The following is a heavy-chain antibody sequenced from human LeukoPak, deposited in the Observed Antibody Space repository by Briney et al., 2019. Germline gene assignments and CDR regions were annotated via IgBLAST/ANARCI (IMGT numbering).Heavy chain of an antibody. CDR1: GYSISSGYY. CDR3: ARWSARGLYFDY. CDR2: IYHSGST. J-gene: IGHJ4*02. D-gene: IGHD1-26*01. Sequence: SETLSLTCTVSGYSISSGYYWGWIRQPPGKRLEWIGSIYHSGSTNYNPSLKSRVTISVDTSKNQFSLKLSSVTAADTAVYYCARWSARGLYFDYWGQGTLVTVSS. V-gene: IGHV4-38-2*02.